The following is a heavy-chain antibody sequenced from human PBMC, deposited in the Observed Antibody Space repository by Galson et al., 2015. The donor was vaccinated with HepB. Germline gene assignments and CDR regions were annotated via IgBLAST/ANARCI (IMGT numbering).Heavy chain of an antibody. Sequence: SLRLSCAASGFTFSSYTMHWVRQAPGKGLEWVAVISHDGSNEYYADSVKGRFTISRDNSKNTLYLQMNSLRAEDTAVYYCARELDLWFGDSWDGGFFDLWGRGTLVTVSS. CDR2: ISHDGSNE. J-gene: IGHJ2*01. D-gene: IGHD3-10*01. V-gene: IGHV3-30-3*01. CDR1: GFTFSSYT. CDR3: ARELDLWFGDSWDGGFFDL.